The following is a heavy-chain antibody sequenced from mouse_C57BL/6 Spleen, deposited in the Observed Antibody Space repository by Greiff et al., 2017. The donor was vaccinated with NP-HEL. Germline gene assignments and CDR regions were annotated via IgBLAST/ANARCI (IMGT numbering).Heavy chain of an antibody. CDR1: GYTFTSLG. CDR2: VYPRSGNT. D-gene: IGHD2-1*01. Sequence: VQLQQSGAELARPGASVKLSCKASGYTFTSLGISRVKQRTGQGLEWIGEVYPRSGNTYYIAKFKGKATLTADKSSSTAYMELRSLTSEDSAVYLCARRDLLWPLDYWGQGTTLTVSS. V-gene: IGHV1-81*01. J-gene: IGHJ2*01. CDR3: ARRDLLWPLDY.